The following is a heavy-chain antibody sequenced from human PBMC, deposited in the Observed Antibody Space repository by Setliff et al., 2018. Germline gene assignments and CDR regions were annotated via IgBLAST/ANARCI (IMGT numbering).Heavy chain of an antibody. D-gene: IGHD3-9*01. Sequence: TLSLTCTVSGGSIRSGSFYWSWIRQSAEKGLEWIGRVHASGSPNYNPSFKGRVTISLDTSTNQFSLNLNSVTAADTAVYYCAKERYFDWFFENWGQGTLVIVSS. CDR1: GGSIRSGSFY. V-gene: IGHV4-61*02. J-gene: IGHJ4*02. CDR3: AKERYFDWFFEN. CDR2: VHASGSP.